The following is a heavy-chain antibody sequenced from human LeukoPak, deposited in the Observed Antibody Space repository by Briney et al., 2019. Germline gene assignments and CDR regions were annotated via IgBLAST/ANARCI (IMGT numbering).Heavy chain of an antibody. CDR1: GFTFSKFA. CDR2: INPSGGST. J-gene: IGHJ6*03. V-gene: IGHV1-46*01. CDR3: ARAGYFDWLSRFATSYYYYMDV. Sequence: PGRSLRLSCAAAGFTFSKFAMHWVRQAPGQGLEWMGIINPSGGSTSYAQKFQGRVTMTRDMSTSTVYMELSSLRSEDTAVYYCARAGYFDWLSRFATSYYYYMDVWGKGTTVTVSS. D-gene: IGHD3-9*01.